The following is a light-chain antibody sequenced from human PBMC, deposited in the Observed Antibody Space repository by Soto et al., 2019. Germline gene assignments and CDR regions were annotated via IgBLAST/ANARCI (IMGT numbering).Light chain of an antibody. V-gene: IGLV2-14*01. CDR3: TSYSSSSPVL. CDR2: EVT. Sequence: QSVLTQPPSASGSPGQSVTISCTGTSSDVGGYNYVSWYQQHPDKAPKLLIFEVTNRPSGVSGRFSGSKSGITASLSISGLQPEDEADYYCTSYSSSSPVLFGGGTKLTVL. CDR1: SSDVGGYNY. J-gene: IGLJ2*01.